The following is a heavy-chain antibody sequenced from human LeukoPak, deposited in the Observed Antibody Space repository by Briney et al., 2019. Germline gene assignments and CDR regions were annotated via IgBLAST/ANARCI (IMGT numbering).Heavy chain of an antibody. CDR2: MNPNSGNT. D-gene: IGHD3-10*01. V-gene: IGHV1-8*01. J-gene: IGHJ5*02. CDR3: ARGLSSGSSDDP. Sequence: ASVKVSYKASGYTFTSYDINWVRQATGQRLEWMGWMNPNSGNTGYAQKFQGRVTMTRNTSISTAYMELSSLRSEDTAVYYCARGLSSGSSDDPWGQGTLVTVSS. CDR1: GYTFTSYD.